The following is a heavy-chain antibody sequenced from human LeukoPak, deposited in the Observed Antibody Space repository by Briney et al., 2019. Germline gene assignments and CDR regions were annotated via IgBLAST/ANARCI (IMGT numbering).Heavy chain of an antibody. J-gene: IGHJ4*02. CDR2: ISSSSSYT. CDR1: GFTFSSYA. Sequence: GGSLRLSCAASGFTFSSYAMSWVRQAPGKGLEWVSYISSSSSYTKYADSVKGRFTISRDSAKNSLYLQVNSLRAEDTAVYYCARGTGTTAYSDYWGQGTLVTVSS. V-gene: IGHV3-21*05. D-gene: IGHD1-1*01. CDR3: ARGTGTTAYSDY.